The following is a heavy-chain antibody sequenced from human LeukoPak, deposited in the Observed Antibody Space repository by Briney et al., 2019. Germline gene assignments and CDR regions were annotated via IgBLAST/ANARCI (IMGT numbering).Heavy chain of an antibody. D-gene: IGHD3-22*01. J-gene: IGHJ6*03. CDR2: INPNSGGT. Sequence: ASVKVSCKASGYTFTGYYMHWVRQAPGQGLEWMGWINPNSGGTNYAQKFQGRVTMTRDTSISTAYMEVSRLRSEDTAVYLCARVFHPYYYDSRGYKVVSDYYYYYMDVWGKGTTVTVSS. CDR1: GYTFTGYY. CDR3: ARVFHPYYYDSRGYKVVSDYYYYYMDV. V-gene: IGHV1-2*02.